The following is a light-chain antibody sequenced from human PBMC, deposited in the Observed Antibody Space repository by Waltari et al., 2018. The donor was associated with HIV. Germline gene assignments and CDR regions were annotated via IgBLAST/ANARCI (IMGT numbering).Light chain of an antibody. CDR1: QAINNY. V-gene: IGKV1-33*01. J-gene: IGKJ4*01. CDR2: DGT. CDR3: QQYENLPPT. Sequence: DIQMTQSPSYLSASVGDRVIITCQASQAINNYVNWYQQRPGKAPKLLNYDGTKLETGVPSRFSGSGSGTDFTFTISSLQPEDIAIYYCQQYENLPPTFGGGTKVEIK.